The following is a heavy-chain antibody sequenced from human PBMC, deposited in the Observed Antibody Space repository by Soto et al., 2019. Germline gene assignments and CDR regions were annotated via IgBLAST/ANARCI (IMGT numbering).Heavy chain of an antibody. V-gene: IGHV1-46*01. J-gene: IGHJ1*01. CDR2: INPSGGST. Sequence: QVQLVQSGAEVKKPGASVKVFCKASGYTFTSYYMHWVRQAPGQGLEWMGIINPSGGSTSYAQNFQGRVTMTRDTSTSTVYMELSSLRSEDTAVDYCARDSEDCSSTSCREYFQHWGQGTLVTVSS. D-gene: IGHD2-2*01. CDR3: ARDSEDCSSTSCREYFQH. CDR1: GYTFTSYY.